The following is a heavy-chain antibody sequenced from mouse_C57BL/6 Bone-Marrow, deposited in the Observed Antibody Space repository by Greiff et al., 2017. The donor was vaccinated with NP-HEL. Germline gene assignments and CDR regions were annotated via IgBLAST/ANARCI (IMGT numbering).Heavy chain of an antibody. CDR1: GYTFTSYW. CDR3: ARRRGGYYYGSSP. V-gene: IGHV1-50*01. CDR2: IDPSDSYT. D-gene: IGHD1-1*01. Sequence: QVQLQQPGAELVKPGASVKLSCKASGYTFTSYWMQWVKQRPGQGLEWIGEIDPSDSYTNYNQKFKGKATLTVDTSSSTAYMQLSSLTSEDSAVYYCARRRGGYYYGSSPWGQGTLVTVSA. J-gene: IGHJ3*01.